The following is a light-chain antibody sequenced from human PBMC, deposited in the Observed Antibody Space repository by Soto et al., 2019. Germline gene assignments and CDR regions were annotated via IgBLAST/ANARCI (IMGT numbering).Light chain of an antibody. J-gene: IGKJ3*01. V-gene: IGKV3-15*01. CDR2: GAS. Sequence: EVVMTQSPATLSVSPGERVTLSCRASQSVRDNLAWYQQKPGQPPRLLIYGASTRATGPPARFSGSGSGTEFTLTISSLQSEDFAVYYCQQYNNWPLTFGPGTKVDL. CDR1: QSVRDN. CDR3: QQYNNWPLT.